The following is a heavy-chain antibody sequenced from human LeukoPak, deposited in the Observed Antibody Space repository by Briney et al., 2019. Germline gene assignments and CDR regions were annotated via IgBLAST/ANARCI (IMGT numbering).Heavy chain of an antibody. Sequence: PGGSLRLSCAASGFTFRSYAMHWVRQAPGKGLEWMAVISYDGRNSYYVDSVKGRFTISRDNSKDTLYLEMNSLRAEDTAVYYCARGDYYESRGYVAAYWGQGTLVTVST. CDR1: GFTFRSYA. V-gene: IGHV3-30*04. CDR3: ARGDYYESRGYVAAY. J-gene: IGHJ4*02. D-gene: IGHD3-22*01. CDR2: ISYDGRNS.